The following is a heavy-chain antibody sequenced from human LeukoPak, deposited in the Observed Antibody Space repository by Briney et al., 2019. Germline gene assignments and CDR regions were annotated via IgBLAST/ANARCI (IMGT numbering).Heavy chain of an antibody. CDR1: GLKFDDYD. CDR3: VRDPFCSSTTRCSFEAWFDP. J-gene: IGHJ5*02. D-gene: IGHD2/OR15-2a*01. CDR2: VSSEGDHT. V-gene: IGHV3-20*04. Sequence: GGSLTLSCVASGLKFDDYDMSWVRQVPGKGLEWVAGVSSEGDHTGYVDSVKGRFAISRDNTKNSLFLQMDSLRTGDTALYYCVRDPFCSSTTRCSFEAWFDPWGQGTLVTVSS.